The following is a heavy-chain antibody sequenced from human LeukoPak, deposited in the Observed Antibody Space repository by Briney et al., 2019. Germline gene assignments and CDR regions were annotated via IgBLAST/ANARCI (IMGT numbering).Heavy chain of an antibody. V-gene: IGHV3-49*04. J-gene: IGHJ4*02. CDR1: GFTFGDYA. CDR2: IRSKAYRGTT. CDR3: IGTYYYDSSGYYFDY. D-gene: IGHD3-22*01. Sequence: GSLRLSCTASGFTFGDYAMSWVRQAPGKGLEWVGFIRSKAYRGTTEYAASVKGRFTISRDDSRSIAYLQMNSLKTEDTAVYYCIGTYYYDSSGYYFDYWGQGTQVTVSS.